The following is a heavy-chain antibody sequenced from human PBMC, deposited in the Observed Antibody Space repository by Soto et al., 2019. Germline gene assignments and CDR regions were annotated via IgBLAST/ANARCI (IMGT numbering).Heavy chain of an antibody. Sequence: GGSLRLSCAASGFTFRSYAMHWVRQAPGKGLEWVAVISYDGSNKYYADSVKGRFTISRDNSKNTLYLQMNSLRAEVTAVYYCARAQIVVVPAAQSSYYYGMDVWGQGTTVTVSS. D-gene: IGHD2-2*01. V-gene: IGHV3-30-3*01. J-gene: IGHJ6*02. CDR3: ARAQIVVVPAAQSSYYYGMDV. CDR2: ISYDGSNK. CDR1: GFTFRSYA.